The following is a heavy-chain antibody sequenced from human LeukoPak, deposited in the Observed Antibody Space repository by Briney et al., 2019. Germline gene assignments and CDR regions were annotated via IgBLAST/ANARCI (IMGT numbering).Heavy chain of an antibody. D-gene: IGHD3-9*01. CDR1: GLTFSSHW. V-gene: IGHV3-9*01. J-gene: IGHJ4*02. CDR3: AKGGDYDILTGIDY. CDR2: ISWNSGSI. Sequence: PGGSLRLSCAASGLTFSSHWMHWVRQAPGKGLEWVSGISWNSGSIGYADSVKGRFTISRDNAKNSLYLQMNSLRAEDTALYYCAKGGDYDILTGIDYWGQGTLVTVSS.